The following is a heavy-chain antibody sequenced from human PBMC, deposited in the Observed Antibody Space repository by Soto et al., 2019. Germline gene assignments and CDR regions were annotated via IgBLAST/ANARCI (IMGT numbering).Heavy chain of an antibody. CDR2: ISYDGSNK. CDR1: GFTFSSYG. D-gene: IGHD6-13*01. CDR3: AKNREQQLGYYYYGMDV. Sequence: GGSLRLSCAASGFTFSSYGMHWVRQAPGKGLEWVAVISYDGSNKYYADSVKGRFTISRDNSKNTLYLQMNSLRAEDTAVYYCAKNREQQLGYYYYGMDVWGQGTTVTVSS. J-gene: IGHJ6*02. V-gene: IGHV3-30*18.